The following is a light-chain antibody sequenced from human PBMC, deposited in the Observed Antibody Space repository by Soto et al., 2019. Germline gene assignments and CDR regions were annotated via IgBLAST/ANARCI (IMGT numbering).Light chain of an antibody. Sequence: DIQMTQSPSSVSASVGDRVTVTCRASQGISSWLAWYQKKPGKAPKLLIYAASRLQSGGPSRFSGSGSGTDFTLTNSSLQPEDCAIYFGQQANSFPITCGQGTRLEIK. CDR1: QGISSW. CDR3: QQANSFPIT. J-gene: IGKJ5*01. CDR2: AAS. V-gene: IGKV1-12*01.